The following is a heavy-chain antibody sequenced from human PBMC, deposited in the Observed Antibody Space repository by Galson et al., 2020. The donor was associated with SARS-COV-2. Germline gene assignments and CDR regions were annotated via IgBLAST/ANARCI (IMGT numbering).Heavy chain of an antibody. CDR3: AGRAPSIVGSRGAFDV. V-gene: IGHV4-39*01. Sequence: SETLTLTCTVSGASISSTTFFWGWIRPSQGKGLEWIGNINSRGSTYSNPSYNSRVTIAVDTSKNQFSLKLNSVTAGDTAMYYCAGRAPSIVGSRGAFDVWGQGTMVTVSS. CDR2: INSRGST. D-gene: IGHD1-26*01. J-gene: IGHJ3*01. CDR1: GASISSTTFF.